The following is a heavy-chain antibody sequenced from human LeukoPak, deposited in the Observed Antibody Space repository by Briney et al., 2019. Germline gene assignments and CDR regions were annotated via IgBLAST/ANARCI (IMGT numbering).Heavy chain of an antibody. V-gene: IGHV4-30-2*01. J-gene: IGHJ3*02. Sequence: SETLSLTCAVSGGSISSGGYSWRWIRQPPGKGLEWIGYIYHSGSTYYNPSLKSRVTISVDRSKNQFSLKLSSVTAADTAVYYCAGDYYDSSGYGAFDIWGQGTMVTVSS. CDR3: AGDYYDSSGYGAFDI. D-gene: IGHD3-22*01. CDR1: GGSISSGGYS. CDR2: IYHSGST.